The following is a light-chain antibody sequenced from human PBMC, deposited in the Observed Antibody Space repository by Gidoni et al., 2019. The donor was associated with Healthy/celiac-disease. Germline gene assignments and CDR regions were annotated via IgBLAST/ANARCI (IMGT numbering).Light chain of an antibody. CDR1: QSVSSY. CDR2: DAS. CDR3: QQRSNWPPNT. J-gene: IGKJ5*01. Sequence: SPATLSLSPGERATLSCRASQSVSSYLAWYQQKPGQAPRLLIYDASNRATGIPARFSGSGSGTDFTLTISSLEPEDFAVYYCQQRSNWPPNTFXQXTRLEIK. V-gene: IGKV3-11*01.